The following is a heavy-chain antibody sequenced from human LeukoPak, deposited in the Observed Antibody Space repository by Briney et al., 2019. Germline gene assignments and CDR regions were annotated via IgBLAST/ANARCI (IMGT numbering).Heavy chain of an antibody. V-gene: IGHV4-39*02. Sequence: SETLSLTCTVSGGSISSSSYYWGWIRQPPGKGLEWIGSIYYSGSTYYNPSLKSRVTISVDTSKNQFSLNLNSVTAADTAVYYCARDLRRITIFGVVTGDMDVWGKGTTVTVSS. CDR2: IYYSGST. J-gene: IGHJ6*03. CDR1: GGSISSSSYY. CDR3: ARDLRRITIFGVVTGDMDV. D-gene: IGHD3-3*01.